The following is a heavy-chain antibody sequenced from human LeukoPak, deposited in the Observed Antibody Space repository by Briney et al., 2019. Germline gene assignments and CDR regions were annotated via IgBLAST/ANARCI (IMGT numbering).Heavy chain of an antibody. D-gene: IGHD4-17*01. V-gene: IGHV3-48*04. CDR3: ARVIGSYGDSAY. CDR2: ITSSSSST. CDR1: GFTFSSLS. J-gene: IGHJ4*02. Sequence: GGCLRLSCAASGFTFSSLSMNWVRQAPGKGVEWISYITSSSSSTYYADSVKGRFTISRDNAKNSLYLQMNSLRAEDAAVYYCARVIGSYGDSAYWGQGTLVTVSS.